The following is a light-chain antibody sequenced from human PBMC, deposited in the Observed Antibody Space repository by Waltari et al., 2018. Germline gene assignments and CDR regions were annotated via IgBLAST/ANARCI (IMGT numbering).Light chain of an antibody. CDR1: SPNIGRGHD. J-gene: IGLJ3*02. Sequence: QSILTQPTSVSGAPGPRVTISCHGSSPNIGRGHDVPWYQAFPGTAPKLLIYGNTNRPSGFPDRFSCSKSGSSASLAINGLQAEDGADYYCQSFDSNVRGGVVFGGGTKVTVL. CDR2: GNT. CDR3: QSFDSNVRGGVV. V-gene: IGLV1-40*01.